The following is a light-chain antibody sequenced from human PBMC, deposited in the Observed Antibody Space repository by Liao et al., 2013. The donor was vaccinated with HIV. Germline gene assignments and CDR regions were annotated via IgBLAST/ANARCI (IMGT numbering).Light chain of an antibody. J-gene: IGLJ2*01. CDR1: NIGSKT. CDR2: YDS. CDR3: QVWDINSDQDVV. Sequence: SYVLTQPPSVSVAPGKTARITCGGSNIGSKTVHWYQQKPGQAPVLVIYYDSDRPSGIPERFSGSNSVNTATLTISRVEAGDEADYYCQVWDINSDQDVVFGGGTELTVL. V-gene: IGLV3-21*01.